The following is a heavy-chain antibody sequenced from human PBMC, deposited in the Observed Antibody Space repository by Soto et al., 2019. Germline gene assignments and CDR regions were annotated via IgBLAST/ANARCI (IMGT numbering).Heavy chain of an antibody. CDR3: ARDNGDYGLAFDY. CDR1: GFTFSSYS. J-gene: IGHJ4*02. V-gene: IGHV3-21*01. D-gene: IGHD4-17*01. CDR2: ISSSSSYI. Sequence: EVQLVESGGGLVKPGGSLRLSCAASGFTFSSYSMNWVRQAPGKGLEWVSSISSSSSYIYYADSVKGRFTISRDNAKNSLYLQKNSLRAEDTAVYYCARDNGDYGLAFDYWGRGTLVTVSS.